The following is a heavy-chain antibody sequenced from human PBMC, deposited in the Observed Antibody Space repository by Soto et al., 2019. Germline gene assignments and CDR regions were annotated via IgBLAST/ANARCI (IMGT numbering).Heavy chain of an antibody. CDR1: GYTFTSYY. CDR2: INAYDGNT. CDR3: ARVGTQRGGYYFDY. V-gene: IGHV1-46*01. D-gene: IGHD1-26*01. J-gene: IGHJ4*02. Sequence: ASVKVSCKASGYTFTSYYMHWVRQAPGQGLEWMGRINAYDGNTNYAQKFQGRVTMTRDTSTSTAYMELSSLRSDDTAVYYCARVGTQRGGYYFDYWGQGTLVTVSS.